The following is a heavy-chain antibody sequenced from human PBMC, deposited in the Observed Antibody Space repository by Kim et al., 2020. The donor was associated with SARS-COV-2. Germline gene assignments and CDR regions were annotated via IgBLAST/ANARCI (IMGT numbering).Heavy chain of an antibody. J-gene: IGHJ4*02. Sequence: GGSLRLSCAASGFTFSSYAMSWVRQAPGKGLEWVSAISGSGGSTYYADSGKGRFTISRDNSKNTLYLQMNSLRAEDTAVYYCAKTCSGSYPKSGYYFDYWGQGTLVTVSS. CDR1: GFTFSSYA. D-gene: IGHD3-10*02. CDR3: AKTCSGSYPKSGYYFDY. CDR2: ISGSGGST. V-gene: IGHV3-23*01.